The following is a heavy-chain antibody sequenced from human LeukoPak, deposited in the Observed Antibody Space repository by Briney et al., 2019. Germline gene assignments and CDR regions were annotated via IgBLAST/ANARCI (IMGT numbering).Heavy chain of an antibody. CDR2: IGPTGSDR. CDR3: ATETNGRHYDY. V-gene: IGHV3-21*06. CDR1: GLTFSTSG. J-gene: IGHJ4*02. D-gene: IGHD1-14*01. Sequence: AGGSLRLSCTASGLTFSTSGFNWVRQAPGKGLEWVASIGPTGSDRYHAGSIKGRFTISRDNANNFLYLQMNSLRAEDTAVYYCATETNGRHYDYWGQGTLLTVSS.